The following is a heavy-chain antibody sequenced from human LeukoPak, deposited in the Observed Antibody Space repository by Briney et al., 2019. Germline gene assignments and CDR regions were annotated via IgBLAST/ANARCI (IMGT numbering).Heavy chain of an antibody. Sequence: GASVKVSCKASGYTFTSYYMHWVRQAPGQGLEWVGIINPSGGSTSYAQKFQGRVTITADESTSTAYMELSSLRSEDTAVYYCAIHSGSYYDGGVDYWGQGTLVTVSS. V-gene: IGHV1-46*01. CDR3: AIHSGSYYDGGVDY. CDR2: INPSGGST. D-gene: IGHD1-26*01. J-gene: IGHJ4*02. CDR1: GYTFTSYY.